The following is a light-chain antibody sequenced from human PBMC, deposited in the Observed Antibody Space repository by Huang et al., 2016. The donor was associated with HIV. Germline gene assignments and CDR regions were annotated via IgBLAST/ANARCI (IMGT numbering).Light chain of an antibody. Sequence: DIQMTQSPSSLSASVGDRVTIACRAIQSIGTYLNWYQQKPGKAPRLLIHVASSLQSGVPSRFSGSGSETDFTLTISSLQPEDFATYYCQQSYSALGLTFGGGTKVEIK. J-gene: IGKJ4*01. CDR3: QQSYSALGLT. V-gene: IGKV1-39*01. CDR2: VAS. CDR1: QSIGTY.